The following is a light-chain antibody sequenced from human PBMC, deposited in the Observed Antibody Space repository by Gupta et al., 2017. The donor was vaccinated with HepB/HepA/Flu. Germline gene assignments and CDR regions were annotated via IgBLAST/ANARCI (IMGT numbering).Light chain of an antibody. V-gene: IGLV2-14*03. CDR1: TSDVGGYNY. CDR3: NSHASNRDAL. J-gene: IGLJ2*01. Sequence: QSVLTQPASVSRSPGQSITISCTGTTSDVGGYNYVSWYQQPPGTAPQLMIYAVYHRPSGVSNRFSGYKSGNTASLTXSXLLAEDXADYYCNSHASNRDALFGDGTKLTVL. CDR2: AVY.